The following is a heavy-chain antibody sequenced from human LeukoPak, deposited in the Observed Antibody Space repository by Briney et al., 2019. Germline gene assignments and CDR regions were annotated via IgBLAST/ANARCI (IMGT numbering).Heavy chain of an antibody. CDR1: GGTFSSYT. CDR2: IIPILGIA. CDR3: AREDGYCSSTSCEYYYGMDV. D-gene: IGHD2-2*01. V-gene: IGHV1-69*04. Sequence: SVKVSCKASGGTFSSYTISWVRQAPGQGLEWMGRIIPILGIANYAQKFQGRVTITADKSTSTAYMELSSLRSEDTAVCYCAREDGYCSSTSCEYYYGMDVWGQGTTVTVSS. J-gene: IGHJ6*02.